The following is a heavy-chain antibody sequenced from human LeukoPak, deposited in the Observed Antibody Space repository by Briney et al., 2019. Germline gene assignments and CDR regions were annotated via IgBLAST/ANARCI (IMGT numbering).Heavy chain of an antibody. V-gene: IGHV4-59*01. CDR1: GGSISSYY. Sequence: SETLSLTCTVSGGSISSYYWSWIRQPPGKGLEWIGYIYYSGSTNYNPSLKSRVTISVDTSKNQFSLKLSSVTAADTAVYYCASDITMVRGAPGAFDIWGQATMVTVSS. D-gene: IGHD3-10*01. CDR3: ASDITMVRGAPGAFDI. J-gene: IGHJ3*02. CDR2: IYYSGST.